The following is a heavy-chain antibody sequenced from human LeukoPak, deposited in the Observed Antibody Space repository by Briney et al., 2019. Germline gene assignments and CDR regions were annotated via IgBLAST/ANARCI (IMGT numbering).Heavy chain of an antibody. D-gene: IGHD3-22*01. Sequence: GGSLRLSCAASGFAVDSNYLSWVRQAPGKGLEWVSTIYTGGNTYYAASVKGRFTISRDFSKNTVFLHMNSLRAEDTAMYYCARGDDSGYYDYFDYWGQGALVTVSS. J-gene: IGHJ4*02. V-gene: IGHV3-53*01. CDR2: IYTGGNT. CDR3: ARGDDSGYYDYFDY. CDR1: GFAVDSNY.